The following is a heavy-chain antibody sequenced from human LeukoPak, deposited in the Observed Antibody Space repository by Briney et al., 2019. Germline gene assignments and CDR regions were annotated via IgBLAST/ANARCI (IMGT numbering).Heavy chain of an antibody. D-gene: IGHD4-17*01. CDR2: INPSDGST. CDR1: GYTFTNYY. J-gene: IGHJ5*02. CDR3: ARDSTVTTFRGCVDP. V-gene: IGHV1-46*01. Sequence: GASVKVSCKASGYTFTNYYVHWVRQAPGQGLEWMGVINPSDGSTNYAQKFQGRVAMTSDTPTSTVYMEPSSLSTEDTAVYYCARDSTVTTFRGCVDPWGQGTLVTVSS.